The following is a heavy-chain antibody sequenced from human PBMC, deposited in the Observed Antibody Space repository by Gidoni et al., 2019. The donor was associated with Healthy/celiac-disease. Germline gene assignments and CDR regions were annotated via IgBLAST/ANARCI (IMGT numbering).Heavy chain of an antibody. CDR2: RSYDGSNQ. J-gene: IGHJ2*01. CDR3: ARVGAMIVGNWYFDL. CDR1: GFTFSSYA. D-gene: IGHD3-22*01. Sequence: QVQLVESGGGVVQPGRSLRLSCPASGFTFSSYAMHWVRQAPGKGLEWVAVRSYDGSNQYYADSVKGRFTISRDNSKNTLYLQMNSLRAEDTAVYYCARVGAMIVGNWYFDLWGRGTLVTVSS. V-gene: IGHV3-30-3*01.